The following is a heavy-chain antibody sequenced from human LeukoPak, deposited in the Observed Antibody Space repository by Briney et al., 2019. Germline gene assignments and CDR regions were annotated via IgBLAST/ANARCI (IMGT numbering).Heavy chain of an antibody. D-gene: IGHD3-16*02. CDR3: AASQPYDYVWGSYLKWEYYGMDV. J-gene: IGHJ6*04. CDR1: GGTFSSYA. Sequence: SVKVSCTASGGTFSSYAISWVRQAPGPGLEWMGGIIPIFGTANYAQKFQGRVTITAAKSTSTAYMELSSLRSEDTAVYYCAASQPYDYVWGSYLKWEYYGMDVWGKGTTVTVSS. V-gene: IGHV1-69*06. CDR2: IIPIFGTA.